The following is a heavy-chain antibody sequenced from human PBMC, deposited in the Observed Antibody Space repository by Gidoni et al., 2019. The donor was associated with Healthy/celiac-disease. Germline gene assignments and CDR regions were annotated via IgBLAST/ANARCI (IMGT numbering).Heavy chain of an antibody. D-gene: IGHD3-3*01. Sequence: EVQLVESGGGLVKPGGSLRLSCAASGFTFSSYSMNWVRQAPGKGLEGVSSISSSSSYIYYADSVKGRFTISRDNAKNSLYLQMNSLRAEDTAVYYCAGEYYDFWSGYPPYYYYGMDVWGQGTTVTVSS. V-gene: IGHV3-21*01. CDR2: ISSSSSYI. CDR3: AGEYYDFWSGYPPYYYYGMDV. J-gene: IGHJ6*02. CDR1: GFTFSSYS.